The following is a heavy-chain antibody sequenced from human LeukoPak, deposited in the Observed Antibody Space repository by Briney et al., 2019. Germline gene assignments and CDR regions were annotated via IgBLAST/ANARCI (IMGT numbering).Heavy chain of an antibody. D-gene: IGHD3-22*01. CDR1: GFTFTSYT. Sequence: GGSLRLSCAASGFTFTSYTMNWIRQAPGKGLEWVSSISSSGNYIYYADSVKGRFTISRDNARNSLYLQMNSLRAEDTAVYYCARGGRGTIIMIVVAALDYWGQGTLVTVSS. CDR2: ISSSGNYI. J-gene: IGHJ4*02. CDR3: ARGGRGTIIMIVVAALDY. V-gene: IGHV3-21*01.